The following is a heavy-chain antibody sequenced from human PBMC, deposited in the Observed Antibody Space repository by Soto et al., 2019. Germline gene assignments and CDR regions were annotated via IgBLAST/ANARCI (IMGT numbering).Heavy chain of an antibody. CDR3: ARGRYFATTHRQWWYFDF. CDR2: ISPANGDK. D-gene: IGHD1-1*01. CDR1: GYTFITSG. V-gene: IGHV1-18*01. J-gene: IGHJ2*01. Sequence: QVELMQSGPEVKRPATSVKVSCKASGYTFITSGINWVRQTPGQALEWVGWISPANGDKKYAQKFKDRVSLTSETSTDTVYMELTNLRSDDTAVYFCARGRYFATTHRQWWYFDFWGRGTPVTVSS.